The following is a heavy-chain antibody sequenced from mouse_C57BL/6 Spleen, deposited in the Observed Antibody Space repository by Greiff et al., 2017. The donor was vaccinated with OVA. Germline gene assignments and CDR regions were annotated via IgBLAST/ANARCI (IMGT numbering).Heavy chain of an antibody. V-gene: IGHV5-12*01. CDR3: ARRDYGSSLDY. Sequence: EVQLQESGGGLVQPGGSLKLSCAASGFTFSDYYMYWVRQTPEKRLEWVAYISNGGGSTYYPDTVKGRFTISRDNAKNTLYLQMSRLKSEDTAVDYCARRDYGSSLDYWGQGTTLTVSS. CDR2: ISNGGGST. J-gene: IGHJ2*01. CDR1: GFTFSDYY. D-gene: IGHD1-1*01.